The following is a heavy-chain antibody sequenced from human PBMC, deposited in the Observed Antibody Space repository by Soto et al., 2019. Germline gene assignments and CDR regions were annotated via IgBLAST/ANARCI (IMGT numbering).Heavy chain of an antibody. CDR2: ISYDGSNK. V-gene: IGHV3-30-3*01. Sequence: QVPLVESGGGVVQPGRSLRLSCAASGFTFSSYAMHWVRQAPGKGLEWVAVISYDGSNKYYADSVKGRFTISRDNSKNTLYLQMNSLRAEDTAVYYCARERGFGGVIPTFVYYGMDVWGQGTTVTVSS. CDR3: ARERGFGGVIPTFVYYGMDV. D-gene: IGHD3-16*02. CDR1: GFTFSSYA. J-gene: IGHJ6*02.